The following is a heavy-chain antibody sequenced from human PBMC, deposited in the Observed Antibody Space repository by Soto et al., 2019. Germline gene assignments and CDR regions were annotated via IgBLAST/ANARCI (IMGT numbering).Heavy chain of an antibody. J-gene: IGHJ6*02. Sequence: GGSLRLSCAASGFTFSSYWMSWVRQAPGKGLEWVANIKQDGSEKYYVDSVKGRFTISRDNAKNSLYLQMNSLRAEDTAVYYCARDLAAPGYCSGGSCYSIPTEGTPHYYYYGMDVWGQGTTVTVSS. CDR2: IKQDGSEK. D-gene: IGHD2-15*01. CDR1: GFTFSSYW. CDR3: ARDLAAPGYCSGGSCYSIPTEGTPHYYYYGMDV. V-gene: IGHV3-7*05.